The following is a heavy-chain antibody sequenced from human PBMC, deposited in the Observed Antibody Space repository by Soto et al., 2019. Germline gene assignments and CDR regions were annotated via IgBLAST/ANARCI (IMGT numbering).Heavy chain of an antibody. V-gene: IGHV1-24*01. CDR3: ATAPSAHIVVLVLDAWDI. CDR2: FDPEDGET. D-gene: IGHD2-2*01. Sequence: QVQLVQSGAEVKKPGASVKVSCKVSGYTLTELSMHWVRQAPGKGLEWMGGFDPEDGETIYAQKFQGRVTMTEDTSTDTAYMELSSLRSEDTAVYYCATAPSAHIVVLVLDAWDIWGQGTMVTVSS. J-gene: IGHJ3*02. CDR1: GYTLTELS.